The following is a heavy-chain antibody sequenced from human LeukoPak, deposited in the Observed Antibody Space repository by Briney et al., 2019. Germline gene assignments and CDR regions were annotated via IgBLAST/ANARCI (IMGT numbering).Heavy chain of an antibody. D-gene: IGHD5-18*01. J-gene: IGHJ4*02. V-gene: IGHV3-23*01. CDR3: AKDQGLGGYSYGLLALDY. CDR1: GFTFSSYA. CDR2: ISGSGGST. Sequence: QPGGSLRLSCAASGFTFSSYAMSWVRQAPGKGLEWVSAISGSGGSTYYADSVKGRFTISRDNSKNTLYLQMNSLRAEDTAIYYCAKDQGLGGYSYGLLALDYWGQGTLVTVSS.